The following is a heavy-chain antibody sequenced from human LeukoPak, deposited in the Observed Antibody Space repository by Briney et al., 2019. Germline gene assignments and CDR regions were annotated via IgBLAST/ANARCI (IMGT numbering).Heavy chain of an antibody. CDR3: ASITLRVLDY. Sequence: PSETLSLTCTVSGGSISSSSYYWGWIRQPPGKGLEWSGSIYYSGSTYYNPSLNSRVTISVDTSKNQFSLKLSSVTAADTAVYYCASITLRVLDYWGQGTLVTVSS. CDR2: IYYSGST. J-gene: IGHJ4*02. D-gene: IGHD3-3*01. V-gene: IGHV4-39*01. CDR1: GGSISSSSYY.